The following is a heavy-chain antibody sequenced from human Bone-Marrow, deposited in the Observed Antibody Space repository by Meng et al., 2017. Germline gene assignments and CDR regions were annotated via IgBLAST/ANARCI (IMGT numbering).Heavy chain of an antibody. D-gene: IGHD5-18*01. CDR3: ARGRKSTAGWIQLWKLAY. V-gene: IGHV4-34*01. Sequence: QVQLQELGAGPWKPSETLSPTCAGSGGSFGGYYLSWIRQPPGKGLEWIGEINHSGSTNYNPSLKSRVTISVDTSKNQFSLKLSSVTAADTAVYYCARGRKSTAGWIQLWKLAYWGQGTLVTVSS. CDR2: INHSGST. CDR1: GGSFGGYY. J-gene: IGHJ4*02.